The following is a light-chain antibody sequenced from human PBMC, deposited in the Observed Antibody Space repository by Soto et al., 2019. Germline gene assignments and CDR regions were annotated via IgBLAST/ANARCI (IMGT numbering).Light chain of an antibody. J-gene: IGKJ4*01. CDR1: QSVSSN. Sequence: THSPVTLSLSPGERATLSYRASQSVSSNLAWYQQKPVQSPRLLISGASTRATGIPDRFSGSGSGAELTLTISSLQSEDFVIYYCTEYNNWLCRFGERSKAAI. V-gene: IGKV3D-15*01. CDR3: TEYNNWLCR. CDR2: GAS.